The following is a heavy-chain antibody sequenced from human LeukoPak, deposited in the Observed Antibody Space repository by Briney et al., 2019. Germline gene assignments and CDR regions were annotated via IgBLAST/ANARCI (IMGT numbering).Heavy chain of an antibody. CDR1: GYTFTNYG. V-gene: IGHV1-18*01. CDR2: ISAYNGNT. J-gene: IGHJ5*02. Sequence: ASVKVSCKASGYTFTNYGISWVRQVPGQGLEWMGWISAYNGNTNYAQKFQGRVTMTTDTSTSTAYMELRSLRSYDTAVYFCAKWDYEMGWYFNYFRPWGQGTLVTVSS. CDR3: AKWDYEMGWYFNYFRP. D-gene: IGHD1-26*01.